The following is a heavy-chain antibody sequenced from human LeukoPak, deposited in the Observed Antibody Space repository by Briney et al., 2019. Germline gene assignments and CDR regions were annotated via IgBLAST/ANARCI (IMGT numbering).Heavy chain of an antibody. D-gene: IGHD5-12*01. J-gene: IGHJ4*02. CDR1: GGSISSSSYY. CDR3: ARLPGGWLRFYIDY. CDR2: IYYIGNT. Sequence: PSETLSLTCTASGGSISSSSYYWGWIRQPPGKGLEWIRIIYYIGNTFYNPSLKSRVTISLDTSKHQLSLKLSPVTAADTAVSYCARLPGGWLRFYIDYWGQGTLVTVSS. V-gene: IGHV4-39*01.